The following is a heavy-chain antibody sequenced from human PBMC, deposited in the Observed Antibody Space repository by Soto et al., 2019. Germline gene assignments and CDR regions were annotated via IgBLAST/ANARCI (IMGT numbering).Heavy chain of an antibody. CDR3: ARDKIAGLFDY. CDR1: GGSFSGYY. V-gene: IGHV4-34*01. CDR2: INHSGST. J-gene: IGHJ4*02. D-gene: IGHD2-21*01. Sequence: QVQLQQWGAGLLKPSETLSLTCAVYGGSFSGYYWTWIRQPPGTGLEWMGEINHSGSTNYNPSLKSRGTISVDTSKNQFSLKLTSVTGADAAVYYCARDKIAGLFDYWGQGTLVTVSS.